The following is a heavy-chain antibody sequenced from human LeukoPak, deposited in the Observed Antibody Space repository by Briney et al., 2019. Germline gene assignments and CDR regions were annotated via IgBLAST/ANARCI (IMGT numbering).Heavy chain of an antibody. CDR1: GGSISSYY. J-gene: IGHJ3*02. V-gene: IGHV4-59*01. Sequence: SETLSLTCTVSGGSISSYYWSWIRQPPGKGLGWIAYIYYSGSTNYNPSLKSRVTISIDTSKNQFSLKLNSVTAADTAVYYCARGLIRQSAFDIWGQGTLVTVSS. CDR2: IYYSGST. D-gene: IGHD2-8*01. CDR3: ARGLIRQSAFDI.